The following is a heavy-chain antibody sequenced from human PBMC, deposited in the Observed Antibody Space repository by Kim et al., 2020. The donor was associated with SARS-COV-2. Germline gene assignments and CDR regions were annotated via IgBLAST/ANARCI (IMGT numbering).Heavy chain of an antibody. CDR3: ARDLGLVNDY. V-gene: IGHV3-72*01. D-gene: IGHD6-6*01. Sequence: GGSLRLSCAASGFTFSDHYMDWVRQAPGKGLEWVGRTRNKANSYTTEYAASVKGRFTISRDDSKNSLYLQMNSLKTEDTAVYYCARDLGLVNDYWGQGTLVTVSS. CDR1: GFTFSDHY. J-gene: IGHJ4*02. CDR2: TRNKANSYTT.